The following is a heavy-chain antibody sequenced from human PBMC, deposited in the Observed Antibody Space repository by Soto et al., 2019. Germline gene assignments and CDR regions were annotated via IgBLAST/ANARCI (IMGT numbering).Heavy chain of an antibody. D-gene: IGHD3-3*01. J-gene: IGHJ4*01. V-gene: IGHV3-23*04. Sequence: EVQLVESGGGLVQPGGSLRLSCATDGFTFDSYAMHWVRQAPGKGLEWVSSLSGSGYQTYYADSVKGRLTISRDRSKNTVYLQMNSPRAEDTAVYFCAKHRLTVFGVVVTFEDWGRGTLVTVAS. CDR3: AKHRLTVFGVVVTFED. CDR1: GFTFDSYA. CDR2: LSGSGYQT.